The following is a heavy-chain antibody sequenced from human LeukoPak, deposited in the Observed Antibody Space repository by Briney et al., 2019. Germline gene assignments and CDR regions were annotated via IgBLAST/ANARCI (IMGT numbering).Heavy chain of an antibody. CDR3: AKWPEGAMDYFDY. J-gene: IGHJ4*02. CDR1: GFSFSSYA. CDR2: ISGDGTRT. Sequence: GVLRLSCAASGFSFSSYAMTWARQAPVKGLEWVSAISGDGTRTYYADSVKGRFTISRDNSKNTLYLEMSSLRVEDTAIYYCAKWPEGAMDYFDYWGQGTLVTVSS. D-gene: IGHD3-16*01. V-gene: IGHV3-23*01.